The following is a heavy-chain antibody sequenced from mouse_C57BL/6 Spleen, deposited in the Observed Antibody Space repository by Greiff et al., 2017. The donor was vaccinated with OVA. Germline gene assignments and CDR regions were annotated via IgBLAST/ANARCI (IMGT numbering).Heavy chain of an antibody. CDR1: GFSLSTSGLG. D-gene: IGHD3-1*01. J-gene: IGHJ2*01. CDR2: IYWDDDK. V-gene: IGHV8-12*01. CDR3: ARSSGGTLFDY. Sequence: QVTLKESGPGILQSSQTLSLTCSFSGFSLSTSGLGVSWIRQPSGKGLEWLAHIYWDDDKRYNPSLKSRLTISKDTSRNQVFRKSTSVYTADTATYCCARSSGGTLFDYWGQGTTRTVSS.